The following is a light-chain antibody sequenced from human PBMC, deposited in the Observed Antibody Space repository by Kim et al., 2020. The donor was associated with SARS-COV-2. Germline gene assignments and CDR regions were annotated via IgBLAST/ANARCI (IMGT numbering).Light chain of an antibody. J-gene: IGLJ3*02. Sequence: ALGQTVKNTCRGDRLRSYYASWYQQKRGQAPVLVIYGKSNRPSGIPGRCSGSSSGNTASLTITGAQAEDEADYYCNSRDSSGNHLVFGGGTQLTVL. CDR2: GKS. V-gene: IGLV3-19*01. CDR3: NSRDSSGNHLV. CDR1: RLRSYY.